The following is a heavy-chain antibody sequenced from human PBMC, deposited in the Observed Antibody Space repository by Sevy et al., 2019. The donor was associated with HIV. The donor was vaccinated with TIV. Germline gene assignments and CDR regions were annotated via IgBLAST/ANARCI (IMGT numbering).Heavy chain of an antibody. CDR1: GFTFSDYV. CDR3: ARDADWSLNY. Sequence: GGSLRLSCAASGFTFSDYVMHWVRQAPGKGLEWLARISHDTTVKYYAASLKGRFTISSDNSKNTLYLQMNSLRHEDTSVYHWARDADWSLNYWGQGTLVTVSS. J-gene: IGHJ4*02. D-gene: IGHD3-9*01. V-gene: IGHV3-30*04. CDR2: ISHDTTVK.